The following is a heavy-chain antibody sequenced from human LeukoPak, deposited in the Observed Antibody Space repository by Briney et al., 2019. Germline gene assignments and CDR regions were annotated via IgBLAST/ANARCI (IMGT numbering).Heavy chain of an antibody. CDR1: GYTFTSYG. D-gene: IGHD2-2*01. J-gene: IGHJ5*02. CDR2: ISAYNDNT. CDR3: ARDDIVVVPAARPNWFDP. V-gene: IGHV1-18*01. Sequence: GASVKVSCKASGYTFTSYGISWVRQAPGQGLEWMGWISAYNDNTNYAQKLQGRVTMTTDTSTSTAYMELRSLRSDDTAVYYCARDDIVVVPAARPNWFDPWGQGTLVTVSS.